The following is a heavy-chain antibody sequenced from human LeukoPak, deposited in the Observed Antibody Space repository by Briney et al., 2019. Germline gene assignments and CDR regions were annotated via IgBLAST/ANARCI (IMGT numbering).Heavy chain of an antibody. CDR2: MNPNSGNT. D-gene: IGHD6-13*01. Sequence: ASVKVSCKASGYTFTSYDINTVRQATGQGLEWMGWMNPNSGNTAYAQKFQGRVTMTSNTSISTAYMELSGLTSEDTAVYYCARGLRREQQLLRAFDSWGQGTLVTVSS. V-gene: IGHV1-8*01. CDR3: ARGLRREQQLLRAFDS. CDR1: GYTFTSYD. J-gene: IGHJ4*02.